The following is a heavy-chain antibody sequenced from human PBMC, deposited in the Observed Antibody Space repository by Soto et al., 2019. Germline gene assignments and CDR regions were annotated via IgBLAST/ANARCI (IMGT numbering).Heavy chain of an antibody. CDR3: ARQPTSGWYPHYGIDV. CDR2: IYPGDPDT. CDR1: GYSFTSYW. V-gene: IGHV5-51*01. D-gene: IGHD6-19*01. J-gene: IGHJ6*02. Sequence: GESLKISCKGSGYSFTSYWIGWVRQMPGKGLEWMGIIYPGDPDTRYSPSFQGQVTISADKSISTAYLQWSSLKASDTAMYYCARQPTSGWYPHYGIDVWGQGTTVTVSS.